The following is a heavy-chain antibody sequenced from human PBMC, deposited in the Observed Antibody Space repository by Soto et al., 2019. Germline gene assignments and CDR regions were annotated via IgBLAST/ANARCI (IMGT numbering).Heavy chain of an antibody. V-gene: IGHV3-30*18. CDR3: AKVKERLAAAFDY. Sequence: QVHLVESGGGVVQPGRSLRLSCAMSGFTFRDYGLHWVRQAPGKGLEWVAVFSFDGSNLYYADSVKGRFTIFRDISRHTLYLQMNSLRPEDTAVYYCAKVKERLAAAFDYWGQGTLVTVSS. J-gene: IGHJ4*02. CDR1: GFTFRDYG. CDR2: FSFDGSNL. D-gene: IGHD6-25*01.